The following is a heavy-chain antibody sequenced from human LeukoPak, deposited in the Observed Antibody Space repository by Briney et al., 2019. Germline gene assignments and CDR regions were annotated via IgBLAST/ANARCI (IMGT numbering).Heavy chain of an antibody. CDR2: MNPNSGNT. CDR3: ARGSYGGWIRIARSITFDY. V-gene: IGHV1-8*01. Sequence: ASVKVSCKASGYTFTSYDINWVRQATGQGLEWMGWMNPNSGNTGYAQKFQGRVTMTRNTSISTAYMELSSLGSEDTAVYYCARGSYGGWIRIARSITFDYWGQGTLVTVSS. J-gene: IGHJ4*02. CDR1: GYTFTSYD. D-gene: IGHD5-18*01.